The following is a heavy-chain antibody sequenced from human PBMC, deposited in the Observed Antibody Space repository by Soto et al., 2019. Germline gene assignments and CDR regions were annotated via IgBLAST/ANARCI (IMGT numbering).Heavy chain of an antibody. D-gene: IGHD1-26*01. J-gene: IGHJ6*02. CDR2: IGSDGGAK. V-gene: IGHV3-7*01. CDR3: ARDQPLLYGMDV. CDR1: GFTFSYFW. Sequence: GGSLRLSCAVSGFTFSYFWMTWVRQAPGKGLECVANIGSDGGAKNYADSVKGRFTISRDNSKNTLYLQMNSLRAEDTAVYYCARDQPLLYGMDVWGQGTTVTVSS.